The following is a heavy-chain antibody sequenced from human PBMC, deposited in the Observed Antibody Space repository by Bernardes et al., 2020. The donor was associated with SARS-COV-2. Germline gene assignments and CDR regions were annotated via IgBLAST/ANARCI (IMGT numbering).Heavy chain of an antibody. CDR1: GFTFTSSA. D-gene: IGHD2-21*01. CDR3: AADLGYCGGDCFDY. Sequence: AWKDSCKASGFTFTSSAMPWVRQARGQRLEWIGWIVVGSGNTNYAQKFQERVTITRDMSTSTAYMELSSLRSEDTAVYYCAADLGYCGGDCFDYWGQGTLVTVSS. J-gene: IGHJ4*02. V-gene: IGHV1-58*02. CDR2: IVVGSGNT.